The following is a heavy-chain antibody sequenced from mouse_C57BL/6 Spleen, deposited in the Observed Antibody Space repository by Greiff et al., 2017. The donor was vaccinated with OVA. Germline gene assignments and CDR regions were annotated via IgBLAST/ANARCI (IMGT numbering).Heavy chain of an antibody. CDR3: ARQGSTRGPFDY. CDR2: ISSGGSYT. D-gene: IGHD1-1*01. CDR1: GFTFSSYG. Sequence: EVMLVESGGDLVKPGGSLKLSCAASGFTFSSYGMSWVRQTPDKRLEWVATISSGGSYTYYPDSVKGRFTISRDNPKNTLYLQMSSLKSEDTAMYYCARQGSTRGPFDYWGQGTTLTVSS. J-gene: IGHJ2*01. V-gene: IGHV5-6*01.